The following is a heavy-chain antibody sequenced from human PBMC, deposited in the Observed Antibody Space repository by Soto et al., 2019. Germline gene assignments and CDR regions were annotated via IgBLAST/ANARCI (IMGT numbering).Heavy chain of an antibody. V-gene: IGHV3-9*01. CDR2: ISWNSGSI. D-gene: IGHD2-2*01. J-gene: IGHJ6*02. Sequence: PGGSLRLSCAASGFTFDDYAMHWVRQAPGKGLEWVSGISWNSGSIGYADSVEGRFTISRDNAKNSLYLQMNSLRAEDTALYYCAKDLEESSYYYGMDVWGQGTTVTVSS. CDR3: AKDLEESSYYYGMDV. CDR1: GFTFDDYA.